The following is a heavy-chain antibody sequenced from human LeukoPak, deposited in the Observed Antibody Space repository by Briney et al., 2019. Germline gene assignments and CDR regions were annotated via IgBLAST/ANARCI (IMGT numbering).Heavy chain of an antibody. CDR3: ARDRSVVVVAANGGPFDY. V-gene: IGHV1-18*04. D-gene: IGHD2-15*01. CDR1: GYTFTSYG. J-gene: IGHJ4*02. Sequence: ASVKVSCKASGYTFTSYGISWVRQAPGQGLEWMGWISAYNGNTNYAQRLQGRVTMTTDTSTGTAYMELRSLRSDDTAVYYCARDRSVVVVAANGGPFDYWGQGTLVTVSS. CDR2: ISAYNGNT.